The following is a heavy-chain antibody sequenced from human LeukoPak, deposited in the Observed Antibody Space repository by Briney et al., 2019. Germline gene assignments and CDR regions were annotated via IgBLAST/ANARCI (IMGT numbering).Heavy chain of an antibody. CDR3: ARTRSIAVAGRNRFDP. D-gene: IGHD6-19*01. V-gene: IGHV3-7*04. CDR2: IKQDGSEI. Sequence: GGSLRLSCAASGFIFSNYWITWVRQTPGKGLEWVANIKQDGSEIYYVDSVKGRFTISRDNAKNSLYLQMNTLRAEDTAVYYCARTRSIAVAGRNRFDPWGQGTLVTVSS. CDR1: GFIFSNYW. J-gene: IGHJ5*02.